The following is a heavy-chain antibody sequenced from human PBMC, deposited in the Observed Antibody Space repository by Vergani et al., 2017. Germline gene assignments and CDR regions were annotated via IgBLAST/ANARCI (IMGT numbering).Heavy chain of an antibody. Sequence: QVQLVESGGGVVQPGRSLRLSCAASGFTFNNYAMHWVRQAPGKGLEWVAVISYHGSNKYYADSVKGRFTISRDNSKNTRYLQMNSLRAEDTAVYYCASGAPAGLLALFDYWGQGTLVTVSS. CDR2: ISYHGSNK. V-gene: IGHV3-30*04. CDR1: GFTFNNYA. D-gene: IGHD2-15*01. CDR3: ASGAPAGLLALFDY. J-gene: IGHJ4*02.